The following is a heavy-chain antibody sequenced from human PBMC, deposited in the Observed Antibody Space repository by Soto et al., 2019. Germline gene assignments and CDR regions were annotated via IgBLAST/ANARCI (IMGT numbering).Heavy chain of an antibody. J-gene: IGHJ4*02. CDR1: GDTLSRGSYH. CDR3: ARLNSFYCNTTRCDLPDI. CDR2: RYYSGSS. Sequence: SETLCLPCSGSGDTLSRGSYHWSWIRQPQGKGLERIGYRYYSGSSNYNASLKSRDTISVDTSKNQFFLNLSSVTAADTAVYYCARLNSFYCNTTRCDLPDIRGQGTLVPVSS. V-gene: IGHV4-61*01. D-gene: IGHD2-2*01.